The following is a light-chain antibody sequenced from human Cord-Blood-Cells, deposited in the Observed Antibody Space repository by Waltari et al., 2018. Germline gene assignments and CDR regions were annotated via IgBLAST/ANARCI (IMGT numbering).Light chain of an antibody. Sequence: QSALTQPASVSGSPGQSITISCTGTSSDVGGYNYVSWYQQHPGKAPKLMLYDVSNRPSGVSNRFSGSKSGNTASRTISGLQAEDEADYYCSSYTSSSTVVFGGGTKLTVL. CDR1: SSDVGGYNY. CDR3: SSYTSSSTVV. V-gene: IGLV2-14*01. J-gene: IGLJ2*01. CDR2: DVS.